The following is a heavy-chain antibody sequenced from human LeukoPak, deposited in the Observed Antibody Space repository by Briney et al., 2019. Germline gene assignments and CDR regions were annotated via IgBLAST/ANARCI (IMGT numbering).Heavy chain of an antibody. CDR2: MNPNSGNT. V-gene: IGHV1-8*01. CDR1: GYTFTSYD. CDR3: ARGLRDSSGREYFQH. J-gene: IGHJ1*01. Sequence: ASVKVSCKASGYTFTSYDISWVRQATGQGLEWMGWMNPNSGNTGYAQTFQGRVTMTRNTSISTAYMELSSLRSEDTAVYYCARGLRDSSGREYFQHWGQGTLVTVPS. D-gene: IGHD6-19*01.